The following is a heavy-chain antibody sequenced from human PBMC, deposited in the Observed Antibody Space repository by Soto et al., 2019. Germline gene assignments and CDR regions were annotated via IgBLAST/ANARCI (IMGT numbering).Heavy chain of an antibody. CDR2: IYWDDDK. CDR3: AHRIPEPGTFQH. Sequence: SGPTLVNPTQTLTLTCTFSGFSVSTSGVGVAWIRQPPGKALEWLALIYWDDDKRYSPFLQSRVTITKDTSKNQVVLTMTNMDAVDTATYYCAHRIPEPGTFQHWGQGTLVTVSS. J-gene: IGHJ1*01. CDR1: GFSVSTSGVG. V-gene: IGHV2-5*02. D-gene: IGHD6-13*01.